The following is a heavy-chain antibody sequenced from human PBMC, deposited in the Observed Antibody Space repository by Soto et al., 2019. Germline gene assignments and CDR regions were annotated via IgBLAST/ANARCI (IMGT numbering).Heavy chain of an antibody. CDR1: GFSLSTSGVG. D-gene: IGHD3-9*01. CDR2: IYWDDSK. CDR3: AHKGPEDWPLDY. J-gene: IGHJ4*02. Sequence: QITLKESGPTLVRPTQTLTLTCAFSGFSLSTSGVGVGWIRQPPGKALEWLAVIYWDDSKHYSPSLRRRLTITKDTSKNQVVLTMTNMDPMDTGTYSFAHKGPEDWPLDYWGQGTLVTFSS. V-gene: IGHV2-5*02.